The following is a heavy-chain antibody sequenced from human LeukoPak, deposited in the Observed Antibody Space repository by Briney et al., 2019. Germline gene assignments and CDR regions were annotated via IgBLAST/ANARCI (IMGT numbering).Heavy chain of an antibody. CDR1: GGSISSSSYY. CDR3: ARVRCSGGSCPYYYYYYYMDV. J-gene: IGHJ6*03. CDR2: IHYSGST. V-gene: IGHV4-39*07. D-gene: IGHD2-15*01. Sequence: SETLSLTCTVSGGSISSSSYYWAWIRQPPGKGLEWIGSIHYSGSTYYNPSLQSRVTISIDTSKNQFSLKLRFATAADTAVYYCARVRCSGGSCPYYYYYYYMDVWGKGTTVTVSS.